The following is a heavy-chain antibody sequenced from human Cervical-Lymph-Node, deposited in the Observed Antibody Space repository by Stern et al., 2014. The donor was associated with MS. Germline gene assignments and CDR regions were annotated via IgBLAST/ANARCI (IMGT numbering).Heavy chain of an antibody. V-gene: IGHV5-51*01. CDR3: ARGNFWSAMNHYFDY. Sequence: MQLVQSGAEVKKPGESLKISCEASGYDFSSHWIGWVRQMPGKGLDLMGIIYPGDSEVRYSPSFQGQVTISIDKSITTAYLPWGSLKTSDTAMYYCARGNFWSAMNHYFDYWGQGTLLTVSS. CDR2: IYPGDSEV. J-gene: IGHJ4*02. D-gene: IGHD3-3*01. CDR1: GYDFSSHW.